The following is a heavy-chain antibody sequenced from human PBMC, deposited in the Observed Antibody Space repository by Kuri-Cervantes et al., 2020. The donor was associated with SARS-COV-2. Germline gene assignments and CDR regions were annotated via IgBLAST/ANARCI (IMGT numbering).Heavy chain of an antibody. D-gene: IGHD3-10*01. Sequence: GGSLRLSCAAPGFTFNSYAMSWVRQAPGKGLEWVSAISGSGGTTYYADSVKGRFTISRDNSKNTLYLQMNSLRAEDTAVYYCARAYYYGSGSHRYNWFDPWGQGTLVTVSS. J-gene: IGHJ5*02. CDR3: ARAYYYGSGSHRYNWFDP. CDR1: GFTFNSYA. CDR2: ISGSGGTT. V-gene: IGHV3-23*01.